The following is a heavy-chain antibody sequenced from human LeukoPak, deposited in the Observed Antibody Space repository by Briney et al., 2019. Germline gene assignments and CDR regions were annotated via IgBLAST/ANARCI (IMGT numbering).Heavy chain of an antibody. D-gene: IGHD2-15*01. V-gene: IGHV3-64*04. J-gene: IGHJ3*02. CDR1: GFTFSSYA. Sequence: PGGSLRLSCSASGFTFSSYAMHWVRQAPGKGLEYVSAISSNGGSTYYADSVKDRFTISRDNSKNTLYLQMNSLRAEDTAVYYCAKETVVVVAATPDAFDIWGQGTMVTVSS. CDR2: ISSNGGST. CDR3: AKETVVVVAATPDAFDI.